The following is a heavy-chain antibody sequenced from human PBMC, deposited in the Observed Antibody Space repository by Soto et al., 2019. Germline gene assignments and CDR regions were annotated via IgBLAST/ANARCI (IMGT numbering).Heavy chain of an antibody. CDR3: ATWRTYRGSYCFNY. CDR2: IIPMYDSA. Sequence: QVQLVQSGAELKKPGSSVNVSCAASGGTFKTYTINWVRQAPGQGLEWIGQIIPMYDSANYAQRFQGRVTISADDSTSIANMELSGLRSEDTALYYCATWRTYRGSYCFNYGRQVALFSVSS. CDR1: GGTFKTYT. V-gene: IGHV1-69*01. J-gene: IGHJ4*02. D-gene: IGHD3-10*01.